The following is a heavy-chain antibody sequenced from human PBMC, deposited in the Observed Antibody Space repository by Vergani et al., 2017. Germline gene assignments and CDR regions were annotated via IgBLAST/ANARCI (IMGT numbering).Heavy chain of an antibody. CDR3: ARMGSGEATVTKNYYYYGMDV. Sequence: QVQLQESGPGLVKPSGTLSLTCAVSGGSISSSNWWSWVRQPPGKGLEWIGEIYHSGSTNYNPSLKSRVTISVDKSKNQFSLKLGSVTAADTAVYYCARMGSGEATVTKNYYYYGMDVWGQGTTVTVSS. CDR2: IYHSGST. D-gene: IGHD4-17*01. V-gene: IGHV4-4*02. CDR1: GGSISSSNW. J-gene: IGHJ6*02.